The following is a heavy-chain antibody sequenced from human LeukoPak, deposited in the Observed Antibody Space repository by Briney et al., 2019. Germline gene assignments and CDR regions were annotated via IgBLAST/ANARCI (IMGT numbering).Heavy chain of an antibody. J-gene: IGHJ5*02. CDR3: AKDRYNWNDGPATFDH. CDR1: GFTFSSYA. V-gene: IGHV3-23*01. CDR2: ISGSGGST. D-gene: IGHD1-20*01. Sequence: PGGSLRLSCAASGFTFSSYAMSWVRQAPGKGLEWVSSISGSGGSTYYADSVKGRFTISRDNSKNTLYLQMNSLRAEDTAVYYCAKDRYNWNDGPATFDHWGQGTLVTVSS.